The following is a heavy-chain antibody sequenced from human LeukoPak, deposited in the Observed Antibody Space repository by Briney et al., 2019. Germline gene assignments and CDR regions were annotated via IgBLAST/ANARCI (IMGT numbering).Heavy chain of an antibody. V-gene: IGHV1-8*01. CDR2: MNPNSGNT. CDR1: GYTFTSYD. J-gene: IGHJ5*02. D-gene: IGHD3-10*01. CDR3: ARGRGMVRGVIEDWFDP. Sequence: ASVTVSCKASGYTFTSYDINWVRQATGQGLEWMGWMNPNSGNTGYVQKFQGRVTMTRNTSISTAYMELSSLRSEDTAVYYCARGRGMVRGVIEDWFDPWGQGTLVTVSS.